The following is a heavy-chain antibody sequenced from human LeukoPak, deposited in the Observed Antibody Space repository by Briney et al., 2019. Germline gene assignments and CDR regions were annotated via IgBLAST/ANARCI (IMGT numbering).Heavy chain of an antibody. CDR2: IKEDGSEK. J-gene: IGHJ4*02. CDR1: GFTFSTYW. D-gene: IGHD3-22*01. CDR3: ARDSSGYQ. Sequence: GGSLRLSCAASGFTFSTYWMSWVRQAPGKGLEWVANIKEDGSEKYYGDSVKGRFTISRDNAKDSLYLQMNSLRAEDTAVYYCARDSSGYQWGQGTLVTVSS. V-gene: IGHV3-7*01.